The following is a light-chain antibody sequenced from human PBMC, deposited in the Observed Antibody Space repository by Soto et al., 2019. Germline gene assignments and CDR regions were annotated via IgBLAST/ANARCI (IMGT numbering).Light chain of an antibody. J-gene: IGLJ1*01. Sequence: QSALTQPASVSGSPGQSITISCTGTSSDVGGYNYVSWYQVHPGKAPKLMIYEVSSRPSGVSNRFSGSKAGNTASLTISGLQSEDEADYYCGSYTTDTSNSSPYVFGRGTQLTVL. CDR2: EVS. CDR3: GSYTTDTSNSSPYV. V-gene: IGLV2-14*01. CDR1: SSDVGGYNY.